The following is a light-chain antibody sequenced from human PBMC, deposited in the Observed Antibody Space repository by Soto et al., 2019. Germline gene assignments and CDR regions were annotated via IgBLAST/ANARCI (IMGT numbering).Light chain of an antibody. Sequence: EIVMTQSPATLSVSPGERATLSCRASQSVNSNLAWYQQKPGQAPSLLIYGVSTRATGIPARFSGSGSGTEFTLTISSLQSEDCAAYSCQQYNFGAYTLGQGTKLEIK. CDR2: GVS. CDR3: QQYNFGAYT. V-gene: IGKV3-15*01. CDR1: QSVNSN. J-gene: IGKJ2*01.